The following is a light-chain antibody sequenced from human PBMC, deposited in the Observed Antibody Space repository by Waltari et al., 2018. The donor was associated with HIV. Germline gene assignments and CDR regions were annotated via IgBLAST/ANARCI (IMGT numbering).Light chain of an antibody. J-gene: IGKJ4*01. CDR1: QSISSY. CDR2: AAS. CDR3: QQSYSTPLT. Sequence: DIQMTQSPSSLSASVGDTVTTTCRASQSISSYLNWYQQKPGKAPKLLIYAASSLQSGVPSRFSGSGSGTDFTLTISSLQPEDFATYYCQQSYSTPLTFGGGTKVEIK. V-gene: IGKV1-39*01.